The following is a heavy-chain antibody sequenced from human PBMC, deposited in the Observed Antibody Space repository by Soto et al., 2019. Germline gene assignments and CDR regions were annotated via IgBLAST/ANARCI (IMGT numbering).Heavy chain of an antibody. J-gene: IGHJ4*02. CDR3: AKGPYCGGDCYYYFDY. CDR2: ISGSGGST. Sequence: GGSLRLSCAASGFTFSSYAMSWVRQAPGKGLEWVSAISGSGGSTYYADSVKGRFTISRDNSKNTLYLQMNSLRAEDTAVYYCAKGPYCGGDCYYYFDYWGQGTLVTVS. CDR1: GFTFSSYA. V-gene: IGHV3-23*01. D-gene: IGHD2-21*02.